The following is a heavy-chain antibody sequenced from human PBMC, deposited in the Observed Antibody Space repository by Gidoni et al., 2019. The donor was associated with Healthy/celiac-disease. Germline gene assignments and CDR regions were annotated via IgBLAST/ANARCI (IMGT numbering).Heavy chain of an antibody. CDR3: AKVNYDSSGYYYLTY. CDR1: GFPFSSYA. V-gene: IGHV3-23*01. CDR2: ISGSGGST. J-gene: IGHJ4*02. D-gene: IGHD3-22*01. Sequence: EVQLLESGGGLVQPGGSLRLSCAASGFPFSSYAMSWVRQAPGKGLEWVSAISGSGGSTYYADSVKGRFTISRDNSKNTLYLQMNSLRAEDTAVYYCAKVNYDSSGYYYLTYWGQGTLVTVSS.